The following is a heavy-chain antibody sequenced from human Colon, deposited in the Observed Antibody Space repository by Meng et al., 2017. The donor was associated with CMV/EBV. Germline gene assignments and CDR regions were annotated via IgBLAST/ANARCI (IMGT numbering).Heavy chain of an antibody. V-gene: IGHV3-21*01. CDR3: SAQETPMIDY. D-gene: IGHD5-18*01. CDR2: ISSSSGYI. J-gene: IGHJ4*02. Sequence: EVILVESGGXLVKPGGSXRLSCAASGFTFSNYNINWVRQAPGKGLEWVASISSSSGYIYYADSLKGRFTISRDNAKNSAFLQVNSLRAEDTAVYYCSAQETPMIDYWGQGTLVTVSS. CDR1: GFTFSNYN.